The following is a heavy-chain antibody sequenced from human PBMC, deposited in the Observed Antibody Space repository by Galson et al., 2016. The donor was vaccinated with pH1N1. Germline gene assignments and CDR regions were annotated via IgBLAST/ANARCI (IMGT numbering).Heavy chain of an antibody. CDR2: IYPGDSDT. J-gene: IGHJ6*03. Sequence: QSGAEVKKPGESLKISCKGSGYSFASYWIAWVRQMPGKGLEWMGIIYPGDSDTRYSPSFQGQVTISADKSINTAYLQWSSLKASDTAMYYCARIGSDDPIYSYYMDVWGKGTTVTASS. D-gene: IGHD2-21*01. CDR3: ARIGSDDPIYSYYMDV. V-gene: IGHV5-51*01. CDR1: GYSFASYW.